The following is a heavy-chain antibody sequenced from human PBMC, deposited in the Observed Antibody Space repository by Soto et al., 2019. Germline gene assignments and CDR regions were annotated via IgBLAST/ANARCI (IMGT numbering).Heavy chain of an antibody. Sequence: GESLKISCKGSGYSLTSYWIGWVRQMPGKDLERMGIIYPGDSDTRYSPSFQGQVTISADKSISTAYLQWSSLKASDTAMYYCARTSLGYCSGGSCLFSYGMDVWGQGTTVTVSS. CDR3: ARTSLGYCSGGSCLFSYGMDV. CDR2: IYPGDSDT. CDR1: GYSLTSYW. V-gene: IGHV5-51*01. J-gene: IGHJ6*02. D-gene: IGHD2-15*01.